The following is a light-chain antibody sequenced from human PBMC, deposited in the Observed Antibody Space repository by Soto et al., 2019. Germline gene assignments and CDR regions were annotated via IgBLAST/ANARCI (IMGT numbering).Light chain of an antibody. V-gene: IGKV1-39*01. CDR1: QAINTY. Sequence: DIQMTQSPSFLSASVGDRVTISCRASQAINTYLNWYQQKPGKAPKLLIYGTSDLQNGVPSMFSGGGSGTDFTLTISSLQPEDFATYYCQQSYSTLLITFGQGTRLEV. CDR3: QQSYSTLLIT. J-gene: IGKJ5*01. CDR2: GTS.